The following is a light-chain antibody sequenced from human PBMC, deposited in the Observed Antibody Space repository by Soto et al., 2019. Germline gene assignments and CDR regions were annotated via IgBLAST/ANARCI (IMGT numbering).Light chain of an antibody. V-gene: IGLV2-14*01. CDR3: SSYTSTNTVI. Sequence: QSALTQPASVSGSPGQSITISCTGTSSDVGGYNYVSWYQQHPGKAPKVMIYEVSNRPSGVSNRFSGSKSGNTASLTISGLQAEDEADYYCSSYTSTNTVIFGGGTKLT. CDR1: SSDVGGYNY. CDR2: EVS. J-gene: IGLJ2*01.